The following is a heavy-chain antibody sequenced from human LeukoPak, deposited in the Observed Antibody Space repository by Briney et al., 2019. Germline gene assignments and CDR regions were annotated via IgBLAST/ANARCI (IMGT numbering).Heavy chain of an antibody. D-gene: IGHD1-26*01. J-gene: IGHJ4*02. CDR3: ASRLVGAPPDY. CDR1: GFTFSSYA. Sequence: GSLRLSCAASGFTFSSYAMSWIRQPAGKGLEWIGRIYTSGSTNYNPSLKSRVTISVDTSKNQFSLKLSSVTAADTAVYYCASRLVGAPPDYWGQGTLVTVSS. CDR2: IYTSGST. V-gene: IGHV4-4*07.